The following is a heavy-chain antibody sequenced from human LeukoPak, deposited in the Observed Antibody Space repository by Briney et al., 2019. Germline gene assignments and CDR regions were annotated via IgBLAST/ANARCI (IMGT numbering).Heavy chain of an antibody. CDR3: AGRLTGSYFDY. CDR2: ISASGGST. CDR1: GFTFSSYA. Sequence: PGGSLRLSCAASGFTFSSYAMSRVRQAPGKGPEWVSGISASGGSTYYADSVKGRFTISRDNSKNTLYLQMNSLRAEDTAVYYCAGRLTGSYFDYWGQGTLVTVSS. V-gene: IGHV3-23*01. J-gene: IGHJ4*02. D-gene: IGHD3-9*01.